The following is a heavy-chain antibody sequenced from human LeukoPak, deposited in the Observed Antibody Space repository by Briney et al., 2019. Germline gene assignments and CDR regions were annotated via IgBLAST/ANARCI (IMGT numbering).Heavy chain of an antibody. J-gene: IGHJ4*02. CDR2: ISGSGSSSGSTI. V-gene: IGHV3-11*01. D-gene: IGHD3-3*01. CDR1: GFTFSDYY. CDR3: ARTRGFGVVISY. Sequence: PGGSLRLSCAASGFTFSDYYMSWIRQAPGKGLEWVSYISGSGSSSGSTIYYADSVKGRFTISRDNAKNSLYLQMNSLRAEDTAVYYCARTRGFGVVISYWGQGTLVTVSS.